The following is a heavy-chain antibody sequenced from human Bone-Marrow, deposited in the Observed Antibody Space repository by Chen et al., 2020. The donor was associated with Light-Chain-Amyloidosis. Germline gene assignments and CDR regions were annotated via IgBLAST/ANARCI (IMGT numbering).Heavy chain of an antibody. CDR2: ISESGDT. V-gene: IGHV3-23*01. D-gene: IGHD6-6*01. Sequence: VQLLESGGALVQPGGSLRLSCEASGLTFSNYPMSWVRQAPGKGLEWVSVISESGDTSYADSVKGRLTIPRDNSKNTVYLQMNSLRGEDTAIYYCATRRGLEYWGQGTLVIVSS. J-gene: IGHJ4*02. CDR3: ATRRGLEY. CDR1: GLTFSNYP.